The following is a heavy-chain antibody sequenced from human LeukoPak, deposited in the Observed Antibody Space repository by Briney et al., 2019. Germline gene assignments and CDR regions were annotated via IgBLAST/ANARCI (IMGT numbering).Heavy chain of an antibody. D-gene: IGHD4-17*01. V-gene: IGHV3-23*01. CDR3: AKDFGDFFPPLFDS. CDR1: EFAFSKYG. Sequence: GGTLRLSCVASEFAFSKYGMSWVRQAPGKGLEWVSSISGSGGSTYYADSVKGRFTISRDNYKNTLYLQMNSLTAEDAAVYYCAKDFGDFFPPLFDSGGHGTLVTVSS. CDR2: ISGSGGST. J-gene: IGHJ4*01.